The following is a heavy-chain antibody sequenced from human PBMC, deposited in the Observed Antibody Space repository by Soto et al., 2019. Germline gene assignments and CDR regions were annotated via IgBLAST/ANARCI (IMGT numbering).Heavy chain of an antibody. CDR2: IYYSGST. CDR3: ARSGILTGYTLDY. D-gene: IGHD3-9*01. CDR1: GGSISSGGYY. Sequence: SETLSLTCPVSGGSISSGGYYWSWIRQHPGKGLEWIGYIYYSGSTYYNPSLKSRVTISVDTSKNQFSLKLSSVTAADTAVYYCARSGILTGYTLDYWGQGTLVTVSS. J-gene: IGHJ4*02. V-gene: IGHV4-31*03.